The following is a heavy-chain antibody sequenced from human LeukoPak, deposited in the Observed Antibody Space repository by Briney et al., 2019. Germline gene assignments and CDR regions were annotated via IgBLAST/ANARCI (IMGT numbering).Heavy chain of an antibody. CDR1: GFTFSSYW. Sequence: GGSLRLSCAASGFTFSSYWMSWVRQAPGEGLEWVACIHQNGGTEYYVDSVKGRFAISRDNTKNSLYLQMNSLTIEDTAVYYCARDLSSRDAYWGQGTLVTVSS. J-gene: IGHJ4*02. CDR3: ARDLSSRDAY. CDR2: IHQNGGTE. V-gene: IGHV3-7*03. D-gene: IGHD6-13*01.